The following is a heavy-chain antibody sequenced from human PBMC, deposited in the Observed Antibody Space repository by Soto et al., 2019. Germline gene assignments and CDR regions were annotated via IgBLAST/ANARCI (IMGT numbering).Heavy chain of an antibody. CDR3: AGYWNYESHYGMDV. J-gene: IGHJ6*02. D-gene: IGHD1-7*01. Sequence: ASVKVSCKASGYTFASYGISWVRQAPGQGLEWMGWISAYNGNTNYAQKLQGRVTMTTDTSTSTAYMELRSLRSDDTAVYYCAGYWNYESHYGMDVWGQGTTVTVSS. CDR1: GYTFASYG. V-gene: IGHV1-18*01. CDR2: ISAYNGNT.